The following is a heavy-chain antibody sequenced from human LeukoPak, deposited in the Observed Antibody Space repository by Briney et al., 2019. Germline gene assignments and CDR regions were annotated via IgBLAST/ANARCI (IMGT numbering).Heavy chain of an antibody. J-gene: IGHJ4*02. CDR3: TTALAIY. Sequence: GGSLRLSCAASGFTFSNAWMSWVRQAPGKGLEWVGRIKSKTDGATTDYAAPVKGRFTISRDDSKNTLYLQMNSLKTEDTAVYYCTTALAIYWGQGTLVTVSS. D-gene: IGHD5-24*01. CDR2: IKSKTDGATT. V-gene: IGHV3-15*01. CDR1: GFTFSNAW.